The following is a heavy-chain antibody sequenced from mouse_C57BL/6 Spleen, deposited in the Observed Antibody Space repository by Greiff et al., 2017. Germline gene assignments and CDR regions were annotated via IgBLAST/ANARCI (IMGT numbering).Heavy chain of an antibody. V-gene: IGHV1-76*01. CDR3: ARGVTTLGNAMDY. D-gene: IGHD1-1*01. Sequence: VQLQQSGAELVRPGASVKLSCKASGYTFTDYYINWVKQRPGQGLEWIARMYPGSGNTYYNEKFKGKATLTAEKSSSTAYMQLSSLTSEDSAVYFCARGVTTLGNAMDYWGQGTSVTVSS. CDR1: GYTFTDYY. J-gene: IGHJ4*01. CDR2: MYPGSGNT.